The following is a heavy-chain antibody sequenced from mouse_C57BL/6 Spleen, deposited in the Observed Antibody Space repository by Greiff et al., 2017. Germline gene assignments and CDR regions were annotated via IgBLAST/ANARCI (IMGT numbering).Heavy chain of an antibody. J-gene: IGHJ2*01. Sequence: QVQLQQSGPELVKPGASVKISCKASGYAFSSSWMNWVQQRPGKGLEWIGRISPGDGDTNYNGKFKGKATLTAYKSSSTADMQLSSLTSEDSAVYFCARDTTDFDYWGQGTTLTVSS. CDR2: ISPGDGDT. CDR1: GYAFSSSW. D-gene: IGHD1-1*01. V-gene: IGHV1-82*01. CDR3: ARDTTDFDY.